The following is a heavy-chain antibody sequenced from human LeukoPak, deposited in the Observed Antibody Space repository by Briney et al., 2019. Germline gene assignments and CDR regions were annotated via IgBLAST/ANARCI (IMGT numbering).Heavy chain of an antibody. CDR1: GYSFTSYW. J-gene: IGHJ4*02. CDR3: ARLRPYYYDSSGYYYVYFDY. Sequence: GESLKISCKGSGYSFTSYWIGWVRQMPGKGLEWMGIIYPGDSDTRYSPSFQGQVTISADKSISTAYPQWSSLKASDTAMYYCARLRPYYYDSSGYYYVYFDYWGQGTLVTVSS. V-gene: IGHV5-51*01. D-gene: IGHD3-22*01. CDR2: IYPGDSDT.